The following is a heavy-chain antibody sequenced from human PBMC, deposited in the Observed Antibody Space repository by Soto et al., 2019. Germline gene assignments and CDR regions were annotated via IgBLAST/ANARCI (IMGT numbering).Heavy chain of an antibody. Sequence: QLHLVQSGAVVKKPGASVTVSCSASGYPVTAYYMHWVRQAPGRGLEWMGGINPATGAAKYTQTFQGRVTLTRDPSTSTGFLEPSGLTSEDPAGFYWSRGGGVGVAGSAAFDMWGQGTLVTVSS. J-gene: IGHJ3*02. CDR3: SRGGGVGVAGSAAFDM. V-gene: IGHV1-2*02. D-gene: IGHD3-3*01. CDR1: GYPVTAYY. CDR2: INPATGAA.